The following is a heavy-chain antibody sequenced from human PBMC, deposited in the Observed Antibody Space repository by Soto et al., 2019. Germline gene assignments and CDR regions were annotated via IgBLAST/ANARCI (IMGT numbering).Heavy chain of an antibody. Sequence: QVQLVQSGAEVKKPVASVKVSCKATGYTFTNYGINWVRQAPGQGLEWLGWVSAYNGERRYAQRVQDRVVMTTDTSTTTAYMELRSLRSDHTAVYYCSRGTSIPAAGDYWGQGTLVTVSS. CDR3: SRGTSIPAAGDY. D-gene: IGHD6-6*01. CDR2: VSAYNGER. V-gene: IGHV1-18*01. J-gene: IGHJ4*01. CDR1: GYTFTNYG.